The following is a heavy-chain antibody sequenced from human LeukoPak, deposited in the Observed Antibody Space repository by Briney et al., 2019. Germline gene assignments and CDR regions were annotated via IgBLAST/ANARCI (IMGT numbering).Heavy chain of an antibody. CDR1: GYTFTGYY. J-gene: IGHJ4*02. Sequence: GASVKVSCKASGYTFTGYYMHWVRQAPGQGLEWMGRINPNSGGTNYAQKFQGRVTITTDESTSTAYMELSSLRSEDTAVYYCARGGYCSSTSCYFLGDNYYFDYWGQGTLVTVSS. CDR2: INPNSGGT. D-gene: IGHD2-2*01. CDR3: ARGGYCSSTSCYFLGDNYYFDY. V-gene: IGHV1-2*06.